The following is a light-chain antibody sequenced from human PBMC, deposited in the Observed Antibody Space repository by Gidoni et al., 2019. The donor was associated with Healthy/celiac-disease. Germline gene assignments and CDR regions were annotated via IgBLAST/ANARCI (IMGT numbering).Light chain of an antibody. J-gene: IGKJ1*01. Sequence: EMVMTQSQATLSLSPGERATLPCRASQSVSSNLAWYQQKPGQAPRLLIYGASTRATGIPARFSGSGSGTEFTLTISSLQSEDFAVYYCQQYNNWPPWTFGQGTKVEIK. V-gene: IGKV3-15*01. CDR2: GAS. CDR1: QSVSSN. CDR3: QQYNNWPPWT.